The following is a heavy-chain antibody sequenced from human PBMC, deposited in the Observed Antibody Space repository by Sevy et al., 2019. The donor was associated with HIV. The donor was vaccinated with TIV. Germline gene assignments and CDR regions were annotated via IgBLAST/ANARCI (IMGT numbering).Heavy chain of an antibody. V-gene: IGHV1-18*04. CDR2: ISAYNGNT. CDR3: ASTRFLEWLLDDYYYYMDV. Sequence: ASVKVSCKASGYTFTSYGISWVRQAPGQGLEWMGWISAYNGNTNYAQKLQGRVTMTTDTSTGTAYMELRSLGSDDTAVYYCASTRFLEWLLDDYYYYMDVWGKGTTVTVSS. J-gene: IGHJ6*03. CDR1: GYTFTSYG. D-gene: IGHD3-3*01.